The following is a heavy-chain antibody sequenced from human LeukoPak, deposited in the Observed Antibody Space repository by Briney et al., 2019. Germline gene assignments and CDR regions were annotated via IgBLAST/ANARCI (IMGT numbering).Heavy chain of an antibody. Sequence: GASVKVSCKSSGYTFTSYGFSWGRQAPGPGLEWMGWISAYDDGDTNYAQKFQGRVTMSTDTSTSTLYMELRSLRSDDTAVYYCARMGDYHLVSFFANWGQGTLVTVSS. D-gene: IGHD4/OR15-4a*01. CDR1: GYTFTSYG. V-gene: IGHV1-18*01. J-gene: IGHJ4*02. CDR2: ISAYDDGDT. CDR3: ARMGDYHLVSFFAN.